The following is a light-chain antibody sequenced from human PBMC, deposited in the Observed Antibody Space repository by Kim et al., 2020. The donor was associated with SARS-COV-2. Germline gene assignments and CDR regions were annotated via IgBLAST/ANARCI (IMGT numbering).Light chain of an antibody. J-gene: IGKJ3*01. CDR2: GAS. CDR3: QQYGSSPRVT. V-gene: IGKV3-20*01. CDR1: PRFSSSY. Sequence: PRYRSPRSCRASPRFSSSYVAWYQQKPGQAPRLLIHGASSRATGIPDRFSGSGSGTDFTLTISRLEPEDFAVYYCQQYGSSPRVTFGPGTKVDIK.